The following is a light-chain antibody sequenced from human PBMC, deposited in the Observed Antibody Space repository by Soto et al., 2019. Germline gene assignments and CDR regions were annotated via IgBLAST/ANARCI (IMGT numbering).Light chain of an antibody. CDR3: QHYNSYSEA. CDR1: QTISSW. V-gene: IGKV1-5*03. CDR2: KAS. Sequence: DIQMTQSPSTLSGSVGDRVTITCRASQTISSWLAWYQQKPGKALKLLIYKASTFKSGVPSRFSGSGSGTEFTLTISSLQPDDFATYYCQHYNSYSEAFGQGTKVELK. J-gene: IGKJ1*01.